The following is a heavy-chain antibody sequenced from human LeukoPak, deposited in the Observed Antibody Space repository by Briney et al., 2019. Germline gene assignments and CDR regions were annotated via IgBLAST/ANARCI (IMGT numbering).Heavy chain of an antibody. J-gene: IGHJ4*02. Sequence: SETLSLTCTVSGGSISSGGYYWGWIRQPPGKGLEWIGSIYYSGSTYYNPSLKSRVTISVDTSKNQFSLKLSSVTAADTAVYYCARHFFETNIVVVPAAPFDYWGQGTLVTVSS. D-gene: IGHD2-2*01. V-gene: IGHV4-39*01. CDR2: IYYSGST. CDR1: GGSISSGGYY. CDR3: ARHFFETNIVVVPAAPFDY.